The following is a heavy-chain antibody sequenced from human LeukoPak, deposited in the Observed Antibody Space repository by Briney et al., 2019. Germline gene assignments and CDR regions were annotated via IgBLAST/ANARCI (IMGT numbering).Heavy chain of an antibody. D-gene: IGHD1-26*01. Sequence: GGSLRLSCAASGFTFSTYAMSWVRQAPGKGLEWVAVISYDGSNKYYADSVKGRFTISRDNSKNTLYLQMNSLRAEDTAVYYCAKEMWGYDAFDIWGQGTMVTVSS. CDR3: AKEMWGYDAFDI. CDR2: ISYDGSNK. V-gene: IGHV3-30-3*01. CDR1: GFTFSTYA. J-gene: IGHJ3*02.